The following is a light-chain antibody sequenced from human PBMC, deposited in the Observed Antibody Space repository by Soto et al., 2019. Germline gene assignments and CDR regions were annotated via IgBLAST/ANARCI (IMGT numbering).Light chain of an antibody. CDR3: QQYYSNPPK. V-gene: IGKV4-1*01. CDR2: WAS. Sequence: DIVMTQSPDSLAVSLGERATINCKSSQSLLYSSNNKNYLAWYQQKPGQPPTLVIHWASTRESGVPDRFSGSGSGTDFTLTMSSRQAEDVAVYYCQQYYSNPPKFGQGTEVEIK. CDR1: QSLLYSSNNKNY. J-gene: IGKJ1*01.